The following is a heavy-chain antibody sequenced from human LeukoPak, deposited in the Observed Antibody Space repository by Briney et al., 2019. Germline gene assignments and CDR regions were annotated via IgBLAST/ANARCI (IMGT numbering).Heavy chain of an antibody. Sequence: SETLSLTCTVSGGSISRSSHYWDWIRQPPGKGLEWIGSIYYSGSTNYNPSLKSRVTISVDTSKNQFSLKLSSVTAADTAVYYCARVRTIVDQPDYWGQGTLVTVSS. CDR1: GGSISRSSHY. CDR3: ARVRTIVDQPDY. J-gene: IGHJ4*02. D-gene: IGHD3-22*01. CDR2: IYYSGST. V-gene: IGHV4-39*07.